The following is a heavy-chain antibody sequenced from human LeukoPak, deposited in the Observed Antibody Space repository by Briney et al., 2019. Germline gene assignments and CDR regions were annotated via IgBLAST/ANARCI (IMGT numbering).Heavy chain of an antibody. CDR3: TRRRYYDPVGLDF. CDR2: IYYTGST. J-gene: IGHJ4*02. V-gene: IGHV4-59*12. Sequence: SETLSLTCSVSGDSLSGYWWTWIRQPPGKGLEWIGIIYYTGSTDYNPSLKRRVTLSADTSKNQYSLKLTSVTAADTAVYYCTRRRYYDPVGLDFWGRGTLVTVSS. D-gene: IGHD3-22*01. CDR1: GDSLSGYW.